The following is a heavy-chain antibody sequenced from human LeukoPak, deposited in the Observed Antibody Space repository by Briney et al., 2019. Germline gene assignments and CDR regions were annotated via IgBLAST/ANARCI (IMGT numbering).Heavy chain of an antibody. V-gene: IGHV3-7*01. Sequence: GGSLRLSCAASGFTFSSYWMTWVRQAPGKGLEWVANIKPDGSEKYYVGSVKGRFTISRDNAQNSLYLQMNSLRAEDTAVYYCARLRWFGDGSGFDIWGQGTMVTVSS. D-gene: IGHD3-10*01. CDR1: GFTFSSYW. CDR3: ARLRWFGDGSGFDI. CDR2: IKPDGSEK. J-gene: IGHJ3*02.